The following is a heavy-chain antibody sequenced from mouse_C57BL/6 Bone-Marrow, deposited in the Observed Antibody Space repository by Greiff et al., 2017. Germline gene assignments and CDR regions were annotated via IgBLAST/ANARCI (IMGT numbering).Heavy chain of an antibody. CDR3: ASRPYVRGWFAY. CDR1: GYSFTGYY. V-gene: IGHV1-42*01. D-gene: IGHD2-12*01. CDR2: INPSTGGT. Sequence: VQLQQSGPELVKPGASVKISCKASGYSFTGYYMNWVKQSPEKSLEWIGEINPSTGGTTYNQKFKAKATLTVDKSSSTAYMQLKSLTSEDSAVYYCASRPYVRGWFAYWGQGTLVTVSA. J-gene: IGHJ3*01.